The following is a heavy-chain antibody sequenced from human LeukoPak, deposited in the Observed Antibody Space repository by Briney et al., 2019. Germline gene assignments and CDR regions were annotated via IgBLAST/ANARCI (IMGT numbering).Heavy chain of an antibody. CDR2: ISGSGGST. J-gene: IGHJ4*02. D-gene: IGHD4-17*01. V-gene: IGHV3-23*01. CDR1: GFTLSSYA. CDR3: AKGGLPTVATFFDY. Sequence: GGSLRLSCAASGFTLSSYAMSWVRQAPGKGLEWVSAISGSGGSTYYADSVKGRFTISRDNSKNTLYLQMNSLRAEDTAVYYCAKGGLPTVATFFDYWGQGTLVTVSS.